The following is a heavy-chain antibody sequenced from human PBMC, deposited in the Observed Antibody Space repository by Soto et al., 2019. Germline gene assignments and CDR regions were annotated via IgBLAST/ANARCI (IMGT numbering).Heavy chain of an antibody. V-gene: IGHV4-30-4*01. D-gene: IGHD4-17*01. J-gene: IGHJ4*02. CDR1: GGSIGIGGCG. Sequence: TQSHTSTVSGGSIGIGGCGWRWMSQPPGKGLEWIGYIYYSGSTYYNPSLKSRVTISVDTSKNQFSLKLSSVTAADTAVYYCARDHLRFPRAFDYWGQGTLVNVSS. CDR2: IYYSGST. CDR3: ARDHLRFPRAFDY.